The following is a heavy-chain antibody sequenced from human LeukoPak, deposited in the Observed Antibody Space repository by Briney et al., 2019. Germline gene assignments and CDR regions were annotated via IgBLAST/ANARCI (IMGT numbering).Heavy chain of an antibody. CDR1: GGSFSGYY. Sequence: TTSXTLSLTCAVYGGSFSGYYWSWVRQPPGKGLEWIGEINHSGSTNYNPSLKSRVTISVDTSKNQFSLKLSSVTAADTAVYYCARALSSGYYSLNYWGQGTLVTVSS. D-gene: IGHD3-22*01. J-gene: IGHJ4*02. CDR2: INHSGST. CDR3: ARALSSGYYSLNY. V-gene: IGHV4-34*01.